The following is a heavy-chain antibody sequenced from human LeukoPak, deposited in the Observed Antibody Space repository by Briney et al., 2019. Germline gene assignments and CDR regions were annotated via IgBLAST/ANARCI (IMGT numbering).Heavy chain of an antibody. J-gene: IGHJ4*02. Sequence: GGSLRLSCAASGFTFDDYGMSWVRQAPGKGLEWVSGINWNGGSTGYADSVKGRFTISRDNAKNSLYLQMNSLRAEDTALYYCAREGFLGRGYYFDYWGQGTLVTVSS. CDR1: GFTFDDYG. CDR3: AREGFLGRGYYFDY. CDR2: INWNGGST. D-gene: IGHD3-3*01. V-gene: IGHV3-20*04.